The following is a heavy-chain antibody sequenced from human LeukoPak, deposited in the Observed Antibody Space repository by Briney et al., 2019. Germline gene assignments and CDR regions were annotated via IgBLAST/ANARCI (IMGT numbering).Heavy chain of an antibody. J-gene: IGHJ4*02. Sequence: SETLSLTCAVYGGSFSGYYWSWIRQPPGKGLEWIGYIYYSGSTNYNPSLKSRVTISVDTSKNQFSLKLSSVTAADTAVYYCARGGIVATKPDYWGQGTLVTVSS. D-gene: IGHD5-12*01. V-gene: IGHV4-59*01. CDR3: ARGGIVATKPDY. CDR2: IYYSGST. CDR1: GGSFSGYY.